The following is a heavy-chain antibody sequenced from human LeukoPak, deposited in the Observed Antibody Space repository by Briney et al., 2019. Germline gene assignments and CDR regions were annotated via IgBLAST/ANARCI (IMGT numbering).Heavy chain of an antibody. Sequence: GRSLRLSCAASGFTFSSYSMNWVRQAPGKGLEWVSSISSSSSYIYYADSVKGRFTISRDNAKNSLYLQMNSLRAEDTAVYYCARDRRHTMIVVGREGWYFDLWGRGTLVTVSS. CDR2: ISSSSSYI. CDR3: ARDRRHTMIVVGREGWYFDL. V-gene: IGHV3-21*01. J-gene: IGHJ2*01. D-gene: IGHD3-22*01. CDR1: GFTFSSYS.